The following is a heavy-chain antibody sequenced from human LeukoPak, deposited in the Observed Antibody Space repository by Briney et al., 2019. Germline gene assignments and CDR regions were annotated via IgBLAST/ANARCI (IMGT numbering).Heavy chain of an antibody. CDR2: INHSGST. D-gene: IGHD1-26*01. CDR1: GGSFSGYY. V-gene: IGHV4-34*01. J-gene: IGHJ4*02. CDR3: ARGSWEFDY. Sequence: PSETLSLTCAVYGGSFSGYYWSWIRQPPGKGLEWIGEINHSGSTNYNPSLKSRVTISVDTSKNQFSLKLSSVTAADTAVYYCARGSWEFDYWGQGTLVTVSS.